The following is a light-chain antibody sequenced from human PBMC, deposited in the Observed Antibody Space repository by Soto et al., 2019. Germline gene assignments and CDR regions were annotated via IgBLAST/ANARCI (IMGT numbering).Light chain of an antibody. V-gene: IGLV2-14*01. Sequence: QSALTQPASVSGSPGQSITISCTGTSSDVGGYNSVSWYQQHPGKAPKLMIYGVNNRPSGLSDRFSGSKSGNTASLTISGLQPDDEADYYCSSYTNINTRVFGGGTKLTVL. CDR2: GVN. J-gene: IGLJ2*01. CDR3: SSYTNINTRV. CDR1: SSDVGGYNS.